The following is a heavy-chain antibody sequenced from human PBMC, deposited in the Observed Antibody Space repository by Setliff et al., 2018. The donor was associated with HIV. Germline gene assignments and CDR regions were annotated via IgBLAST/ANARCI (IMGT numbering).Heavy chain of an antibody. D-gene: IGHD3-10*01. Sequence: GASVKVSCKASVHTFTNVDIHWLRRATGQDLEWMGWINPNTGVYGYALKFQARVTMTRDTSISTAYMELSSLTSEDTALSYCARGKGVGGVVITGGLDVWGKGTTVTVSS. V-gene: IGHV1-8*01. CDR1: VHTFTNVD. J-gene: IGHJ6*04. CDR2: INPNTGVY. CDR3: ARGKGVGGVVITGGLDV.